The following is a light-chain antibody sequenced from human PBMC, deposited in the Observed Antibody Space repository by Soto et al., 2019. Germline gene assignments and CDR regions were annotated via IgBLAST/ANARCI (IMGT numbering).Light chain of an antibody. CDR2: GPS. V-gene: IGKV3D-20*02. J-gene: IGKJ5*01. Sequence: EIVLTQSPVTLSCSPVEGATLSCIASQNVNSNHISWYQQKPGQAPRLLIYGPSSRATGIPARFSGSGSGTDFTLTISSLEPEDFAVYYCQQRSNWPTFGQGTRLEIK. CDR1: QNVNSNH. CDR3: QQRSNWPT.